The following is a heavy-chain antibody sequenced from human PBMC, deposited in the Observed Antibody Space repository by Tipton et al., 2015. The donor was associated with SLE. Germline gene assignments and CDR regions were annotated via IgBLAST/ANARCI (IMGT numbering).Heavy chain of an antibody. V-gene: IGHV4-59*01. D-gene: IGHD3-10*01. CDR3: ARDRPRGPSDV. Sequence: TLSLTCTVSGDSNSSYYWSWIRQSPGKGLEWIAYISNTGGTRYNPSLKSRVTISIDTSKRQISLNLRSVTAADTAVYYCARDRPRGPSDVWGQGTMVTVSS. CDR1: GDSNSSYY. CDR2: ISNTGGT. J-gene: IGHJ3*01.